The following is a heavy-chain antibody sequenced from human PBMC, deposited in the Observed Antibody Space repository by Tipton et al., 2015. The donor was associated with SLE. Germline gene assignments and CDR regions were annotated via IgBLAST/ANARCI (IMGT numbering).Heavy chain of an antibody. Sequence: GSLRLSCAAPGFTFDDYTMHWVRQAPGKGLEWVSLISWDGGSTYYADSVKGRFTISRDNSKNSLYLQMNSLRTEDTALYYCAKATFGVADYYGMDVWGQGTTVTVSS. J-gene: IGHJ6*02. CDR2: ISWDGGST. CDR1: GFTFDDYT. V-gene: IGHV3-43*01. CDR3: AKATFGVADYYGMDV. D-gene: IGHD3-3*01.